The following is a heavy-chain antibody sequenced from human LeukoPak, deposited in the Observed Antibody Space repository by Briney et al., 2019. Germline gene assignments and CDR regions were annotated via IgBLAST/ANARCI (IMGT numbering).Heavy chain of an antibody. D-gene: IGHD2-2*01. Sequence: GGSLRLSCAASGLTLSNYWMHWVRQAPGKGLVWVSRMNNDGSGTTYADSVRGRFTISRDNAKNTLYLQMNSLRAEDTAVYYCAKESIRYCSSTSCYYFDYWGQGTLVTVSS. CDR2: MNNDGSGT. J-gene: IGHJ4*02. V-gene: IGHV3-74*01. CDR3: AKESIRYCSSTSCYYFDY. CDR1: GLTLSNYW.